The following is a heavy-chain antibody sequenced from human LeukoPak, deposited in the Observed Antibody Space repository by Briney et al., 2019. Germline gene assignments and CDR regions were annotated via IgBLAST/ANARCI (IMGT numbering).Heavy chain of an antibody. Sequence: PSETLSLTCAVYGGSFSGYYWSWIRQPPGKGLEWIGEINHSVSTNYNPSLKSRVTISVDTSKNQFSLKLSSVTAADTAVYYCARSSRGYGDRRPNYGMDVWGQGTTVTVSS. V-gene: IGHV4-34*01. CDR2: INHSVST. CDR3: ARSSRGYGDRRPNYGMDV. J-gene: IGHJ6*02. CDR1: GGSFSGYY. D-gene: IGHD4-17*01.